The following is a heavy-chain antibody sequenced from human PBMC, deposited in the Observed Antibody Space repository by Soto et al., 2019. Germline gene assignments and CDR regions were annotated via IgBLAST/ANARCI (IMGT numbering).Heavy chain of an antibody. Sequence: QPGGSLRLSCAASGVTFSRFWMSWVRQAPGKGLEWVANIKQDGSQKYYVDAVKGRFSISRDNAKNSLFLQMNSLRAEDTALYYCARARCDGGTCYSGFDYWGQGTLVTVSS. D-gene: IGHD2-15*01. CDR3: ARARCDGGTCYSGFDY. CDR1: GVTFSRFW. CDR2: IKQDGSQK. J-gene: IGHJ4*02. V-gene: IGHV3-7*01.